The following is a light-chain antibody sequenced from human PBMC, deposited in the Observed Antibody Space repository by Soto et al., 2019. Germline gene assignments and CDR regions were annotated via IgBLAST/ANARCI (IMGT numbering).Light chain of an antibody. Sequence: DIQMTQSPSSLSASVGDRVTITCRASQSIRSYLNWYQQKPGKAPKLLIYAASSLQSGVPPRFTGSGSGTDFTLTISSLQPEDFATFYCQQSYSAPLTFGGGTKVEIK. J-gene: IGKJ4*01. CDR1: QSIRSY. CDR2: AAS. CDR3: QQSYSAPLT. V-gene: IGKV1-39*01.